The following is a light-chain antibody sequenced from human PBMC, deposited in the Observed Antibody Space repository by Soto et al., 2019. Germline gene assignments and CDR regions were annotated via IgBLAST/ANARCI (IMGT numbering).Light chain of an antibody. CDR2: GAY. Sequence: EIVVTQSPATLSVSPGQRASLSCMASQSVSTTVAWYHQKPGQAPRLLVFGAYNRATGVPDRFSGSGAGTDFTLTITSLQSEDFALYYCQQRSNWPRTFGQGTKVDI. V-gene: IGKV3-15*01. J-gene: IGKJ1*01. CDR1: QSVSTT. CDR3: QQRSNWPRT.